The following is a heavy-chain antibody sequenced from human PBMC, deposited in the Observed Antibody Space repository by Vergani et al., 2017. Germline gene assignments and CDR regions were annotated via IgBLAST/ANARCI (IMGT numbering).Heavy chain of an antibody. V-gene: IGHV4-61*02. CDR1: GESIRSGSHY. J-gene: IGHJ4*02. Sequence: QVQLQESGPGLVKPPGTLSLTCTVSGESIRSGSHYWSWIRQPAGKGPEWIGHIHTGGSTVFNPSFKSRVSISVDTSKSQFSLKLNSVTVADTAVYYCAISRPYCTSGSCPAIWGQGTLVTVSS. CDR3: AISRPYCTSGSCPAI. CDR2: IHTGGST. D-gene: IGHD2-15*01.